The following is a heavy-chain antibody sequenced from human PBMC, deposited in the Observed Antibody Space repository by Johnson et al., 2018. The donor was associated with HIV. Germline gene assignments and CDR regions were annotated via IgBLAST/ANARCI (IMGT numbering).Heavy chain of an antibody. D-gene: IGHD6-19*01. CDR3: ANDERGGEWLVLAFDI. V-gene: IGHV3-30*02. CDR1: GFTFSRYG. J-gene: IGHJ3*02. CDR2: IRCDGSNK. Sequence: QVQLVESGGGVVQPGGSLRLSCAASGFTFSRYGMHWVRQAPGKGLEWVSVIRCDGSNKDYADSVKGRFTISRDNSKNTMYLQMNSLRAEDTAVNSGANDERGGEWLVLAFDIWGQGTMVTVSS.